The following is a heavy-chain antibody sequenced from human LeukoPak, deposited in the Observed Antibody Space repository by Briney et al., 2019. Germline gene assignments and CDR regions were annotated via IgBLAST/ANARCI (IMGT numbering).Heavy chain of an antibody. D-gene: IGHD3-22*01. V-gene: IGHV3-48*03. J-gene: IGHJ4*02. CDR1: GFTFSSYE. CDR2: ISSSGSTI. Sequence: PGGSLRLSCAASGFTFSSYEMNWVRQAPGKGLDWVSYISSSGSTIYYADSVKGRFTISRDNAKNSLYLQMNSLRAEVTAVYYCARGSYYDSSGYYSHHYYWGQGTLVTVSS. CDR3: ARGSYYDSSGYYSHHYY.